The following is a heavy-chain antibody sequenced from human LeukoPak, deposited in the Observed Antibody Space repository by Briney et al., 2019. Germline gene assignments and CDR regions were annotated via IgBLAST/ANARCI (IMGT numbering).Heavy chain of an antibody. J-gene: IGHJ4*02. CDR2: ISGSGGST. CDR3: AKLLGYCSSTSCYAVDY. Sequence: PGGSLRLSCAASGFTFSSYAMSWVRQAPGKGLEWVSAISGSGGSTYYADSVKGRFTISRDNSKNTLYLQMNSLRAEDTAVYYCAKLLGYCSSTSCYAVDYWGQGTLVTVSS. CDR1: GFTFSSYA. D-gene: IGHD2-2*01. V-gene: IGHV3-23*01.